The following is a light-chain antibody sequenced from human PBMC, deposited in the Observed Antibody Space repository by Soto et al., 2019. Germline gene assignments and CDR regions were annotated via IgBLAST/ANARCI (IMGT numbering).Light chain of an antibody. CDR2: GNS. Sequence: QSVLTKPPSGSGAPGQRVTISCTGSISNIGAGYDVHWYQQLPGTVPKVLIYGNSNRPSGFPDRFSGSKSGTSASLAITGLQAEDEADYYCQSYDISLSGFHVFGTGTKSPS. CDR3: QSYDISLSGFHV. J-gene: IGLJ1*01. CDR1: ISNIGAGYD. V-gene: IGLV1-40*01.